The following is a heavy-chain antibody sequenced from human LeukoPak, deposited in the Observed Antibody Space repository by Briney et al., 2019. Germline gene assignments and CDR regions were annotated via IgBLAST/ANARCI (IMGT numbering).Heavy chain of an antibody. CDR2: ILHVRSVK. CDR1: GFTFSSYW. J-gene: IGHJ4*02. Sequence: GGSLRLSCAASGFTFSSYWMHWVRQAPGKGVGWVAVILHVRSVKYNADSVKGGFTISRDNSKNTLYMQMNSLRAEDTAVYYCAKVYGSGYGSKTYFDYWGQGTLAT. CDR3: AKVYGSGYGSKTYFDY. V-gene: IGHV3-30*18. D-gene: IGHD3-10*01.